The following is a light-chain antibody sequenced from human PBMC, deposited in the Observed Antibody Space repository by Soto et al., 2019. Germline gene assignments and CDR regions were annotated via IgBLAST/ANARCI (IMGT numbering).Light chain of an antibody. CDR3: QQRINWPPIT. CDR2: DAS. V-gene: IGKV3-11*01. J-gene: IGKJ5*01. Sequence: EIVLTQSPATLSLSPGERATLSCRASQSVSSYLAWYQQKPGQAPRLLIYDASNRATGIPARFSGSGSGTDFTLTIRSLEPEDVAVYYCQQRINWPPITFGQGTRLE. CDR1: QSVSSY.